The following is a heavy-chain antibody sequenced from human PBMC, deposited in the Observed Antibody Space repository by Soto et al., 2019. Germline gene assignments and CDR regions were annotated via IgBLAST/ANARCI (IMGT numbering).Heavy chain of an antibody. Sequence: QVQLVQSGAEVKKPGASVKVSCKASGYTFTSYGVSWVRQAPGQGLEWIGWISGYNGNTNYAQKLQGRVTMTTDTSTSTAYMELRRLRSDDTAVYYCSRAVTYYYGSGSPYYYCMDVWGQGITVTVSS. CDR1: GYTFTSYG. CDR2: ISGYNGNT. CDR3: SRAVTYYYGSGSPYYYCMDV. J-gene: IGHJ6*02. V-gene: IGHV1-18*04. D-gene: IGHD3-10*01.